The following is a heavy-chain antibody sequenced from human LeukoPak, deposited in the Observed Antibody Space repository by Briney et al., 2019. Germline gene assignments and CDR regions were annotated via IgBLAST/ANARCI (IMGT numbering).Heavy chain of an antibody. CDR2: ISGGAYNT. Sequence: GGSLRLSCAASGFSFSSCAMSWVRQAPGKGLEWVSAISGGAYNTYYADSVKGRFTISRDNSKSTLYLQMNNLRAEDTAVYYCAKDTSIGRYCTNGVCSPFDYWGQGTLVTVSS. CDR3: AKDTSIGRYCTNGVCSPFDY. D-gene: IGHD2-8*01. J-gene: IGHJ4*02. V-gene: IGHV3-23*01. CDR1: GFSFSSCA.